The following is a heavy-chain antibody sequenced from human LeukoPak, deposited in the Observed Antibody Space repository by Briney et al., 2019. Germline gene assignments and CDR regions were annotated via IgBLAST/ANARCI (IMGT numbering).Heavy chain of an antibody. D-gene: IGHD2/OR15-2a*01. CDR1: GYTFTGYY. J-gene: IGHJ3*01. V-gene: IGHV1-2*02. CDR3: ARTFYDTLDSDAFDF. Sequence: ASVKVSCKTSGYTFTGYYMHWVRQAPGQGLEWMGWINPDSGGTNNAQKFQGRVTMTRDTSISTAYMELSRLRSDDTAVYYCARTFYDTLDSDAFDFWGQGTMVIVSS. CDR2: INPDSGGT.